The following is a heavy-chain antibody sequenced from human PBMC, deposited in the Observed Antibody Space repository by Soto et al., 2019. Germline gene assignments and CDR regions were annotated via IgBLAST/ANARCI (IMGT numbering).Heavy chain of an antibody. D-gene: IGHD4-17*01. V-gene: IGHV3-48*01. CDR1: GFRFSDYS. Sequence: GGSLRLSCAASGFRFSDYSMNWVRQAPGRGLEWVSYISSSSFTIHYADSVEGRFAISRDNAERSLYLQMDSLRAEDTTVYYCTRDTPYGDYGTDYYYYMDVWGKGTTVTVSS. J-gene: IGHJ6*03. CDR2: ISSSSFTI. CDR3: TRDTPYGDYGTDYYYYMDV.